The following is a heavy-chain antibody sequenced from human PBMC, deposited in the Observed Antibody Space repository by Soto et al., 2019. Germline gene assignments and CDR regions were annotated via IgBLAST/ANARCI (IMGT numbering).Heavy chain of an antibody. V-gene: IGHV3-30-3*01. CDR3: ARTVGTPRGFFDY. Sequence: PGGSLRLSCAAFGFTFSSYAMHWVRQAPGKGLEWVAVISYDGSNKYYADSVKGRFTISRDNSKNTLYLQMNSLRAEDTAVYYCARTVGTPRGFFDYWGQGTLVTVSS. J-gene: IGHJ4*02. CDR2: ISYDGSNK. CDR1: GFTFSSYA. D-gene: IGHD4-4*01.